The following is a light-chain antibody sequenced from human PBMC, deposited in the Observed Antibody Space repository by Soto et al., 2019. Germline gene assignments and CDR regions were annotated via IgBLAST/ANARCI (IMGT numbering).Light chain of an antibody. Sequence: DIQMTESPSTLSGSVGEGVTITCRASQTISSVLAWYQQKPGKAPKLLIYKASTLKSGVPSRFSGSGSGTEFTLTISSLQPDDFATYYCQHYNSYSEAFGQGTMVDVK. V-gene: IGKV1-5*03. CDR3: QHYNSYSEA. J-gene: IGKJ1*01. CDR2: KAS. CDR1: QTISSV.